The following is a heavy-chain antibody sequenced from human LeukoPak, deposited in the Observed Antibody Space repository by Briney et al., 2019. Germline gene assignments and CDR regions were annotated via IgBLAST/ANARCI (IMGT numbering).Heavy chain of an antibody. CDR3: ATLPKYYDFWKERPDVDY. CDR1: GYTLTELS. V-gene: IGHV1-24*01. J-gene: IGHJ4*02. Sequence: ASVKVSYKVSGYTLTELSMHWVRQAPRKGRGWRRGFDPEDGETIYAQKFQGRVTMTEDTSTDTAYMELSSLRSEDTAVYYCATLPKYYDFWKERPDVDYWGQGTLVTVSS. D-gene: IGHD3-3*01. CDR2: FDPEDGET.